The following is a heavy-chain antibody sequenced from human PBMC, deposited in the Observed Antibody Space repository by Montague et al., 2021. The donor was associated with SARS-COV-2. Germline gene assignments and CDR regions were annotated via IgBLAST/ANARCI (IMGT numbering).Heavy chain of an antibody. V-gene: IGHV3-48*03. Sequence: SLRLSCAASGFTLRSYEMNWVRQAPGKGLEWVSYISSSGSTIYYVDSVKGRFAISRDNAKNSLYLQMNSLRAEDTAVYYCARFLSGYEFVAFYFDYWGQGTLVTVSS. D-gene: IGHD5-12*01. CDR3: ARFLSGYEFVAFYFDY. CDR2: ISSSGSTI. J-gene: IGHJ4*02. CDR1: GFTLRSYE.